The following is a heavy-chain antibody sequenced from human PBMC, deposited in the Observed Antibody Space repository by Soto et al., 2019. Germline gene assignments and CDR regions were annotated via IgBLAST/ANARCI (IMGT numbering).Heavy chain of an antibody. CDR2: INWNSGKV. J-gene: IGHJ4*02. CDR1: GFKFEDYA. CDR3: AKAGCSDANCHFWALES. V-gene: IGHV3-9*01. Sequence: EMQLVESGGGLVPPGRSLRLSCAGSGFKFEDYAMNWVRQVPGKGLEWVSYINWNSGKVKYADSVKGRFTISRDNAKNSLYLHMTSLKSADTDLYYCAKAGCSDANCHFWALESWGQGTLVSVSS. D-gene: IGHD6-19*01.